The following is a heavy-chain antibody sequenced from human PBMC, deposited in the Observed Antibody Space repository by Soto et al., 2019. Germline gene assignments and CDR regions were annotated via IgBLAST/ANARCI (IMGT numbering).Heavy chain of an antibody. CDR2: INQDGSEK. CDR3: TRYLDF. CDR1: GFTFSTSW. V-gene: IGHV3-7*01. Sequence: EVHLVESGGGLVQPGGSLRLSCAASGFTFSTSWMDWVRQTPGKGLEWVANINQDGSEKNYVDSVKGRFTISRDNAKNSRFLQMSCLTAEDSGLYYCTRYLDFWGQGTLVTVSS. J-gene: IGHJ4*02.